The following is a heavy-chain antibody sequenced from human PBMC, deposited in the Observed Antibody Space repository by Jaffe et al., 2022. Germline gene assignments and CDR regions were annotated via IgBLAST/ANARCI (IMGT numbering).Heavy chain of an antibody. J-gene: IGHJ4*02. Sequence: EVQLVESGGGLVQPGRSLRLSCTASGFTFGDYAMSWFRQAPGKGLEWVGFIRSKAYGGTTEYAASVKGRFTISRDDSKSIAYLQMNSLKTEDTAVYYCTRGYCSSTSCYHFDYWGQGTLVTVSS. D-gene: IGHD2-2*01. CDR3: TRGYCSSTSCYHFDY. V-gene: IGHV3-49*03. CDR2: IRSKAYGGTT. CDR1: GFTFGDYA.